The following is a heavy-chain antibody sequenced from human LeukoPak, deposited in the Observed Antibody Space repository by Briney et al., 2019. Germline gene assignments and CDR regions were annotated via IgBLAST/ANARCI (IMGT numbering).Heavy chain of an antibody. Sequence: GGSLRLSCAASGVTFSKYSMHWVRQAPGKGLEWVAFIRYDGTNKDYVNSVKGRFTISRDNSKNTLYLQMNSLRPEDTAVYYCTKDCLRLGEDCYWGQGTRVTVSS. CDR1: GVTFSKYS. CDR3: TKDCLRLGEDCY. J-gene: IGHJ4*02. CDR2: IRYDGTNK. V-gene: IGHV3-30*02. D-gene: IGHD3-16*01.